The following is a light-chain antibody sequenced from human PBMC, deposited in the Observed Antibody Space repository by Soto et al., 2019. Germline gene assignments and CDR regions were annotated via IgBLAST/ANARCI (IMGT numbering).Light chain of an antibody. CDR3: QQANSFPLT. Sequence: EIVLTQSPGTLSLFPGERATLSCRASQSLITRYLAWYQQKPGQAPRLLIYGASSRATGIPDRFSGSGSGTDFTLTISSLQPEDFATYYCQQANSFPLTFGGGAMLEI. CDR2: GAS. CDR1: QSLITRY. V-gene: IGKV3-20*01. J-gene: IGKJ4*01.